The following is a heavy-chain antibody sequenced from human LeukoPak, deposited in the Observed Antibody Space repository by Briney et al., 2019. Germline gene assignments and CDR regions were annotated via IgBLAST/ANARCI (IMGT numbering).Heavy chain of an antibody. CDR1: GGSFSGYY. Sequence: PSETLSLTCAVYGGSFSGYYWSWIRQPPGKGLEWIGEINHSGSINYNPSLKSRVTLSVDTSKSQFSLRLSSVSAADTALYFCARRAGLHSLDYWDQGTLVTVSS. CDR2: INHSGSI. D-gene: IGHD4-4*01. J-gene: IGHJ4*02. CDR3: ARRAGLHSLDY. V-gene: IGHV4-34*01.